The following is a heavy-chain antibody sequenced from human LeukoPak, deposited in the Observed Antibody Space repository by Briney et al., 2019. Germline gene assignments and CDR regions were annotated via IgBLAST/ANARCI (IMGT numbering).Heavy chain of an antibody. D-gene: IGHD6-19*01. CDR3: AKSIAVAFYS. CDR2: ISGSGAGT. CDR1: GFTFGDYA. V-gene: IGHV3-23*01. Sequence: GGSLRLSCTASGFTFGDYAMSWFRQAPGKGLDWVSSISGSGAGTYYADSVKGRFTISRDNSKNTLYLQMNSLRAEDTAVYYCAKSIAVAFYSWGQGTLVTVSS. J-gene: IGHJ4*02.